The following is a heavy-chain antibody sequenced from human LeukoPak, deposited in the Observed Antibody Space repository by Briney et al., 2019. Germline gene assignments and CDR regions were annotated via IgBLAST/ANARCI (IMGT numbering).Heavy chain of an antibody. Sequence: GGSLRLSCAASGFSFSSYAVSWVRQAPGRGLEWVSGISDGGSRTYYADSVKGRFTISRDDSKNTLYLQMNSLRAEDTAVYYCTRLWGDCGGDCYSHDYWGQGALVTVSS. J-gene: IGHJ4*02. D-gene: IGHD2-21*02. V-gene: IGHV3-23*01. CDR1: GFSFSSYA. CDR2: ISDGGSRT. CDR3: TRLWGDCGGDCYSHDY.